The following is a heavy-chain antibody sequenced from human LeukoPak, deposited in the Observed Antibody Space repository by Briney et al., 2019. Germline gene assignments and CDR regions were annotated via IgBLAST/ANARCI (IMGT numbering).Heavy chain of an antibody. CDR1: GFTFSNYW. J-gene: IGHJ4*02. CDR2: INSDGSST. V-gene: IGHV3-74*01. Sequence: GGSLRLSCVASGFTFSNYWMHWVRQAPGKGLVWVSYINSDGSSTSYADSVKGRFTISRDNAKNTLYLQMNSLRAEDTAVYYCAKDSRKGLTWVGTTLFDYWGQGTLVTVSS. CDR3: AKDSRKGLTWVGTTLFDY. D-gene: IGHD1-1*01.